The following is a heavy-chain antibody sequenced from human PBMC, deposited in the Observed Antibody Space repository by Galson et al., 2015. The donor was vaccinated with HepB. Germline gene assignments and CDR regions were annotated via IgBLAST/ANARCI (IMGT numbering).Heavy chain of an antibody. CDR2: IGSKANNYAT. Sequence: SLRLSCAASGFTFSGSAMHWGRQASGKGLEWIGRIGSKANNYATAYVASVKGRLTISRDDSKNTAYLQMNSLKTEDTAVYYCTRLGDLSGYSSRWGQGTLVTVSS. CDR1: GFTFSGSA. CDR3: TRLGDLSGYSSR. D-gene: IGHD6-13*01. J-gene: IGHJ4*02. V-gene: IGHV3-73*01.